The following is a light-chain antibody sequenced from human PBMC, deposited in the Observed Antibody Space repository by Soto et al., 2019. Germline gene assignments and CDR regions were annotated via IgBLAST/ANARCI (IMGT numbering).Light chain of an antibody. V-gene: IGKV1-5*01. CDR3: QLYNRNTWS. Sequence: IHMTQSPSTLSASVGGRVTITCRASQSVGTWVAWYQQKPGKAPKLLIYGASNLESGVPSRFSGSGSGTEFNLTITTLQTDDFATYFCQLYNRNTWSFGPGTKVDIK. J-gene: IGKJ1*01. CDR2: GAS. CDR1: QSVGTW.